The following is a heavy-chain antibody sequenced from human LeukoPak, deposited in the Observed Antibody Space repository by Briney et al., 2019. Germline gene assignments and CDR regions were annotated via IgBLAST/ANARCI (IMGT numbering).Heavy chain of an antibody. D-gene: IGHD1-26*01. Sequence: PSETLSLTCTVSGGSISSGDYYWSWIRQPPGKGLEWIGYIYHSGSTYYNPSLKSRVTISVDRSKNDFSLNLTSVTAADTAVYFCATASRVGPTVKYYFDYWGQGTLVIVSS. CDR1: GGSISSGDYY. J-gene: IGHJ4*02. CDR3: ATASRVGPTVKYYFDY. CDR2: IYHSGST. V-gene: IGHV4-30-2*01.